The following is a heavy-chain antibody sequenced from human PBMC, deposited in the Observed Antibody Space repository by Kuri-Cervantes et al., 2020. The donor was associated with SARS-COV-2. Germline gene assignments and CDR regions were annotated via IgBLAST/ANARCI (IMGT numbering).Heavy chain of an antibody. D-gene: IGHD4-11*01. CDR1: GFSFSSYS. CDR2: INNSGTRI. V-gene: IGHV3-48*01. J-gene: IGHJ4*02. Sequence: LSLTCAASGFSFSSYSMNWVRQAPGKGLEWVSYINNSGTRIYYADSVKGRFTISRDNSKNTLYLQMNSLRAEDTAVYYCARAFGVTTIVYFDYWGQGTLVTVSS. CDR3: ARAFGVTTIVYFDY.